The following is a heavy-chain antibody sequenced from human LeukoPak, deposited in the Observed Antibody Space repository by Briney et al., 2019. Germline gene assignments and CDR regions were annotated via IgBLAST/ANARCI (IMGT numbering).Heavy chain of an antibody. J-gene: IGHJ6*03. D-gene: IGHD6-25*01. CDR2: IIPILGIA. Sequence: SVKVSCKASGGTFSSYTISWVRQAPGQALEWMGRIIPILGIANYAQKFQGRVTITADKSTSTAYMELSSLRSDDTAVYFCARGGGFRSGVYFSRMDLWGKGTTVTVSS. CDR1: GGTFSSYT. CDR3: ARGGGFRSGVYFSRMDL. V-gene: IGHV1-69*02.